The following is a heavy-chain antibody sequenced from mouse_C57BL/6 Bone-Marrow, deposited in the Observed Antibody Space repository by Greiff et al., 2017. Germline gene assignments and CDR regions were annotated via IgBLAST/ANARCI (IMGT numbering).Heavy chain of an antibody. D-gene: IGHD4-1*01. CDR2: IDPSDSYT. V-gene: IGHV1-69*01. CDR3: ARVANWYPFDY. CDR1: GYTFTSYW. J-gene: IGHJ2*01. Sequence: VQLQQPGAELVMPGASVKLSCKASGYTFTSYWMHWVKQRPGQGLEWIGEIDPSDSYTNYNQKFKGKSTLTVDKSSSTAYMQLSSLTSEDSAVYYCARVANWYPFDYWGQGTTLTVSS.